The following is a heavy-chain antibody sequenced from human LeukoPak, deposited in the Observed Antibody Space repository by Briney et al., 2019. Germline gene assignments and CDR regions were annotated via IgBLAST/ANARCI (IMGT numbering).Heavy chain of an antibody. V-gene: IGHV3-30*04. CDR2: ISYDGSSK. Sequence: GGSLRLSCGASGCTFSSYYMLWVRQASGRGLEWVAVISYDGSSKYSADSAKGRLTISRDNYKNTLYLQMNNLRAEDTAVYYCARRPGELRVLQSGGLHYYYGMDVWGQETTVTVSS. CDR1: GCTFSSYY. J-gene: IGHJ6*01. D-gene: IGHD3-10*01. CDR3: ARRPGELRVLQSGGLHYYYGMDV.